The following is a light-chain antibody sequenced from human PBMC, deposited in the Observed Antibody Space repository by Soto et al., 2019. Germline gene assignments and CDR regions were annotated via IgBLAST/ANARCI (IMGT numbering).Light chain of an antibody. J-gene: IGKJ2*01. CDR1: QSFRGL. CDR2: GAS. V-gene: IGKV3-20*01. Sequence: EVALTQSPVTLSLSPGERATLSCRASQSFRGLLAWYQQKPGQAPRLLIYGASNRATGITDRFSGSGSGTDFTLTIRRLEPEDFAVYYCQQYGSSPPYTFGQGT. CDR3: QQYGSSPPYT.